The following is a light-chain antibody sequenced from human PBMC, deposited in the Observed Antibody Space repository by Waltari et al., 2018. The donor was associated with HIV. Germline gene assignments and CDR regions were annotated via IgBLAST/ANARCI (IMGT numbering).Light chain of an antibody. V-gene: IGLV1-47*01. J-gene: IGLJ2*01. CDR1: SSNIGNNF. CDR3: SSWDDSLSGVL. Sequence: QSVLTQPPSASGTPGQRVTISCSGSSSNIGNNFLYWYQQVPGTAPKLLIHPKNQRPSGVPDRFSGSKSGTSASLAISGLRSEDEAYYYCSSWDDSLSGVLFGGGTKLTVL. CDR2: PKN.